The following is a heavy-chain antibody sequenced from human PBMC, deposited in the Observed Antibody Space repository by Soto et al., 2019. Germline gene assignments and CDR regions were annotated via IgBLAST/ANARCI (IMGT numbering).Heavy chain of an antibody. J-gene: IGHJ6*02. CDR2: IIPIFGTA. Sequence: GASVKVSCKASGYPFGSYYMHWVRQAPGQGLEWMGGIIPIFGTANYAQKFQGRVTITADESTSTAYMELSSLRSEDTAVYYCARVCTSCYTGFGYYYYGMDVWGQGTTVTVSS. CDR3: ARVCTSCYTGFGYYYYGMDV. CDR1: GYPFGSYY. V-gene: IGHV1-69*13. D-gene: IGHD2-2*02.